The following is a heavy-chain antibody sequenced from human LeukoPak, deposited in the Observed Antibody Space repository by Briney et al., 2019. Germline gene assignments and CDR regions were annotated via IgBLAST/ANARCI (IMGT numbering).Heavy chain of an antibody. D-gene: IGHD5-18*01. Sequence: SETLSLTCTVSGGSISSYYWSWIRQPAGKGLEWIGRIYTSGSTNYNPSLKSRVTISVDTSKNQFSLKMNSVTAADTALYYCARHIPLGHSYDMRTSFDYWGQGTLVTVSS. CDR1: GGSISSYY. CDR2: IYTSGST. V-gene: IGHV4-4*07. J-gene: IGHJ4*02. CDR3: ARHIPLGHSYDMRTSFDY.